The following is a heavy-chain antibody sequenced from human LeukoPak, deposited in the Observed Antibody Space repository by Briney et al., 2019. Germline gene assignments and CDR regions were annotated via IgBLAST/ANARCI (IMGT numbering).Heavy chain of an antibody. Sequence: SETLSLTCAVSGGSISSSNWWSWVRQPPGKGLEWIGEINHSGSTNYNPSLKSRVTISVDTSKNQFSLKLSSVTAADTAVYYCARATRPRRTRHYYMDVWGKGTTVTISS. CDR2: INHSGST. CDR3: ARATRPRRTRHYYMDV. V-gene: IGHV4-4*02. CDR1: GGSISSSNW. D-gene: IGHD6-6*01. J-gene: IGHJ6*03.